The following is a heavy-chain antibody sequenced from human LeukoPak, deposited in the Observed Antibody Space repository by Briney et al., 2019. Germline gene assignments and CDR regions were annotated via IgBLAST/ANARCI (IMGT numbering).Heavy chain of an antibody. CDR2: IRSKAYGGTT. CDR1: GFTVSSNY. J-gene: IGHJ4*02. D-gene: IGHD5-12*01. Sequence: GGSLRLSCAASGFTVSSNYMSWVRQAPGKGLEWVGFIRSKAYGGTTEYAASVKGRFTISRDDSKSIAYLQMNSLKTEDTAVYYCTRSAHSGYDGLDYWGQGTLVTVSS. CDR3: TRSAHSGYDGLDY. V-gene: IGHV3-49*04.